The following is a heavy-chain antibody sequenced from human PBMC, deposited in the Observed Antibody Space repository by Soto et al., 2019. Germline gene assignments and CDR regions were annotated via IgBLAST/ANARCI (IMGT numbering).Heavy chain of an antibody. CDR2: ISGSGGST. D-gene: IGHD3-9*01. V-gene: IGHV3-23*01. CDR3: AKASGYPNDAFDI. J-gene: IGHJ3*02. CDR1: GFTFSSYA. Sequence: QAGGSLRLSCAASGFTFSSYAMSWVRQAPGKGLEWVSAISGSGGSTYYADSVKGRFTISRDNSKNTLYLQMNSLRAEDTAVYYCAKASGYPNDAFDIWGQGTMVTVSS.